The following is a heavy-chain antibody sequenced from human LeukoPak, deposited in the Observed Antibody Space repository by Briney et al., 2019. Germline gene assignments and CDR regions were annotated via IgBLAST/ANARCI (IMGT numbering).Heavy chain of an antibody. CDR2: ISGSGGST. V-gene: IGHV3-23*01. Sequence: GGSLRLSCAVSGVTFSNNAMKWVRQAPEKGLEWVSAISGSGGSTYYADSVKGRFTISRDNSKNTLYLQMNSLRAEDTAVYYCAKDSLCSGCDCYWDGDMDVWGKGTTVTVSS. CDR1: GVTFSNNA. J-gene: IGHJ6*03. CDR3: AKDSLCSGCDCYWDGDMDV. D-gene: IGHD2-21*02.